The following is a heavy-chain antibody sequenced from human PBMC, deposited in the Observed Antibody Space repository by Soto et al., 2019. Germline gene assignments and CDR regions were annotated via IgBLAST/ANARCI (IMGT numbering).Heavy chain of an antibody. CDR3: ARENYYDSSGYPYYFDY. CDR1: GGSISSGGYY. D-gene: IGHD3-22*01. J-gene: IGHJ4*02. Sequence: SETLSLTCTVSGGSISSGGYYWSWIRQHPGKGLEWIGYIYYSGSTYYNPSLKSRVTISVDTSKNQFSLKLSSVTAADTAVYYCARENYYDSSGYPYYFDYWGQGTLVTAPQ. V-gene: IGHV4-31*03. CDR2: IYYSGST.